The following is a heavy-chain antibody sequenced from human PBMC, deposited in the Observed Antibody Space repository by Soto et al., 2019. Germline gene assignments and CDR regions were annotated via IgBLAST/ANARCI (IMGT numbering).Heavy chain of an antibody. D-gene: IGHD2-8*02. J-gene: IGHJ5*02. CDR1: GYTFSSYR. Sequence: GESLKISCKGSGYTFSSYRIGWVRQVPGKGLEWMGIISPGDSDTKYSQSFQGQVTISADKSISTAYLQWNSLKASDSAMYYCARGYCTASICDPWFDPWGQGTLVTVSS. CDR2: ISPGDSDT. V-gene: IGHV5-51*01. CDR3: ARGYCTASICDPWFDP.